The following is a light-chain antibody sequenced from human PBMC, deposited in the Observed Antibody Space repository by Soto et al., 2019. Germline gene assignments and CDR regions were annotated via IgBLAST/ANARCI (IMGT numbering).Light chain of an antibody. V-gene: IGKV3-11*01. J-gene: IGKJ1*01. CDR3: QQRSNWPRT. Sequence: VLSRCSAPLSLSTAKNGTLSVRASQSVTSYLAWYQQKPGQAPRLLIYDASNRATGIPARFSGSGSGTYFTLTISSLEPEDFSVYYCQQRSNWPRTFGQGTKVAIK. CDR1: QSVTSY. CDR2: DAS.